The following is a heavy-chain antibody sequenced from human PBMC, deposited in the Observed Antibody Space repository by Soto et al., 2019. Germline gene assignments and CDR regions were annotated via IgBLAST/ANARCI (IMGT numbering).Heavy chain of an antibody. CDR2: IYYSGDT. CDR3: ARSPTTVTPWFDP. CDR1: GDSIISGDYY. V-gene: IGHV4-30-4*01. D-gene: IGHD4-4*01. J-gene: IGHJ5*02. Sequence: SETLSLTCTVSGDSIISGDYYWSWIRQTPGKGLEWIGYIYYSGDTNYNPSLKSRVIISVDTSKNQFSLKLSSVTAADTAVYYCARSPTTVTPWFDPWGQGTLVTVSS.